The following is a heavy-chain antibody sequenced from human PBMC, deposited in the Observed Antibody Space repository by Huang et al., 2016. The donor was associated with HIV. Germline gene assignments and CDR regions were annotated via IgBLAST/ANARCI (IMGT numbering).Heavy chain of an antibody. CDR3: ARSAYGDLDY. CDR2: RNPNTGNT. D-gene: IGHD4-17*01. CDR1: GYTFTNYD. J-gene: IGHJ4*02. V-gene: IGHV1-8*02. Sequence: QVHLVQSGAEVKKPGASVKVSCKASGYTFTNYDINWVLQAPGRGLGWMGWRNPNTGNTGLAQSCQGRVTMTRKTSITAAYMERTSLTSEDTAVYYCARSAYGDLDYWGLGTLVIVSS.